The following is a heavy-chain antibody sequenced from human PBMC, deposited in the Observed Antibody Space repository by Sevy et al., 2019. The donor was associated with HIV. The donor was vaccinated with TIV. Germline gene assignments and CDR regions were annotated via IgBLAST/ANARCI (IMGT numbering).Heavy chain of an antibody. CDR2: IYSDGTT. Sequence: GGSLRLSCAASGFSVSRNHINWVRQAPGKGQEWISVIYSDGTTQYADSVKGRFTISRDTSNNTVHLQVSSPRADDTAVYYCARRLSSAWYFDFWGQGTLATVSS. D-gene: IGHD6-19*01. J-gene: IGHJ4*02. CDR1: GFSVSRNH. CDR3: ARRLSSAWYFDF. V-gene: IGHV3-53*01.